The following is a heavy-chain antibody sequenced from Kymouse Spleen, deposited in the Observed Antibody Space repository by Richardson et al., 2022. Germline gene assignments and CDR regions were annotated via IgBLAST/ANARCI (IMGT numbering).Heavy chain of an antibody. Sequence: QVQLQQWGAGLLKPSETLSLTCAVYGGSFSGYYWSWIRQPPGKGLEWIGEINHSGSTNYNPSLKSRVTISVDTSKNQFSLKLSSVTAADTAVYYCARGGGTPNYFDYWGQGTLVTVSS. J-gene: IGHJ4*02. CDR2: INHSGST. CDR3: ARGGGTPNYFDY. V-gene: IGHV4-34*01. D-gene: IGHD1-14*01,IGHD3-16*02. CDR1: GGSFSGYY.